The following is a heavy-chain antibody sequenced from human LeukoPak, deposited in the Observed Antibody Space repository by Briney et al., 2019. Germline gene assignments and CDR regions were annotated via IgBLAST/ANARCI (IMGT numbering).Heavy chain of an antibody. V-gene: IGHV1-2*06. CDR2: INPNSGGT. J-gene: IGHJ4*02. D-gene: IGHD3-10*01. CDR3: ARDQVMVRGALRLRVLDY. CDR1: GYTFTGYY. Sequence: ASVKVSCKASGYTFTGYYMHWVRQAPGQGLEWMGRINPNSGGTNYAQKFQGRVTMTRDTSISTAYMELSRLGSDDTAVYYCARDQVMVRGALRLRVLDYWGQGTLVTVSS.